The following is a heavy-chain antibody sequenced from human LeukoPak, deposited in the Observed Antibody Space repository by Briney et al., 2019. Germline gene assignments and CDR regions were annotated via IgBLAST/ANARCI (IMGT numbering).Heavy chain of an antibody. CDR2: FDPEDGET. V-gene: IGHV1-24*01. CDR3: ATPGSGYDSTLCGMDV. J-gene: IGHJ6*04. D-gene: IGHD5-12*01. CDR1: GYTLTELS. Sequence: ASVKVSCKVSGYTLTELSMHWVRQAPGKGLEWMGGFDPEDGETIYAQKFQGRVTMTEDTSTDTAYMELSSLRSEDTAVYYCATPGSGYDSTLCGMDVWGKGTTVTVSS.